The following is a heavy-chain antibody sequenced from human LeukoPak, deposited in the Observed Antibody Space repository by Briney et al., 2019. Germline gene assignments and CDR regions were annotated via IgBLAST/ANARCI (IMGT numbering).Heavy chain of an antibody. D-gene: IGHD1-26*01. CDR1: GFTFSSYE. CDR2: ISSSGSTI. Sequence: GGSLRLSCAASGFTFSSYEMNWVRQAPGKGLEWVSYISSSGSTIYYADSVKGRFTISRDNAKNSLYLLMNSLRAEDTAVYYCARDGALSDYWGQGTLVTVSS. J-gene: IGHJ4*02. CDR3: ARDGALSDY. V-gene: IGHV3-48*03.